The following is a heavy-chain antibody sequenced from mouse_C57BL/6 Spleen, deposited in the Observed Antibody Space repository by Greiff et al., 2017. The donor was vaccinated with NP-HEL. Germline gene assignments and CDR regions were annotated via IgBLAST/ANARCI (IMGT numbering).Heavy chain of an antibody. V-gene: IGHV5-17*01. CDR1: GFTFSDYG. Sequence: EVMLVESGGGLVKPGGSLKLSCAASGFTFSDYGMHWVRQAPEKELEWVAYISSGSSTIYYADTVKGRFTISRDNAKNTLFLQMTSLRSEDTAMYYCARTYYYGSPWYFDVWGTGTTVTVSS. CDR3: ARTYYYGSPWYFDV. CDR2: ISSGSSTI. J-gene: IGHJ1*03. D-gene: IGHD1-1*01.